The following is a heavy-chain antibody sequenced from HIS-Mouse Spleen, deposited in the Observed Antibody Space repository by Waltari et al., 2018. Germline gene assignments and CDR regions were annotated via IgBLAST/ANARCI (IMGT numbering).Heavy chain of an antibody. CDR3: AREIPYSSSWYDWYFDL. Sequence: QLQLQESGPGLVKPSETLSLTCTVSGGSISSSSYYWGWLRQPPGKGLEWLGSIYYSGRTYYNPSLKIRVTISVDTSKNQFSLKLSSVTAADTAVYYCAREIPYSSSWYDWYFDLWGRGTLVTVSS. CDR1: GGSISSSSYY. CDR2: IYYSGRT. V-gene: IGHV4-39*07. D-gene: IGHD6-13*01. J-gene: IGHJ2*01.